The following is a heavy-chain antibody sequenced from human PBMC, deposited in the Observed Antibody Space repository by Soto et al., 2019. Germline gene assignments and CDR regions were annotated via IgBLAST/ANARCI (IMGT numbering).Heavy chain of an antibody. J-gene: IGHJ4*02. CDR1: GGTFSSYT. CDR2: IIPILGIA. CDR3: ARGPCLTCYFDY. V-gene: IGHV1-69*02. Sequence: GASVKVSCKASGGTFSSYTISWVRQAPGQGLEWMGRIIPILGIANYAQKFQGRVTITADKSTSTAYMELSSLRSEDTAVYYCARGPCLTCYFDYWGQGTLVTVSS. D-gene: IGHD7-27*01.